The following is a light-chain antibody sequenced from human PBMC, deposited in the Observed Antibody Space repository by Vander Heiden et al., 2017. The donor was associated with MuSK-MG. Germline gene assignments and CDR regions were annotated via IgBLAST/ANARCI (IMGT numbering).Light chain of an antibody. CDR2: AAS. V-gene: IGKV1-39*01. CDR1: QNINDY. Sequence: DIQMTQSPSSLSASIGERVTITCRASQNINDYLNWYQQKPGKAPKLLICAASSLQSGVPSRFTGSGSWTDFTLTISSLQPEDFATYYCQESYSSSMTFGQGTKVEIK. CDR3: QESYSSSMT. J-gene: IGKJ1*01.